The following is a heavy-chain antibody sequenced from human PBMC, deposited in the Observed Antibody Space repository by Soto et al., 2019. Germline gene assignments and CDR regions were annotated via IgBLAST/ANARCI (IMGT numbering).Heavy chain of an antibody. J-gene: IGHJ3*02. V-gene: IGHV4-34*01. CDR2: INHSGST. CDR3: ARGPWNYRLRAFDI. CDR1: GGSFSGYY. D-gene: IGHD1-7*01. Sequence: QVQLQQWGAGLLKPSGTLSLTCAVYGGSFSGYYWSWIRQPPGKGLEWIGEINHSGSTNYNPSLKSRVTISVDTSKNQFSLKLSSVTAADTAVYYCARGPWNYRLRAFDIWGQGTMVTVSS.